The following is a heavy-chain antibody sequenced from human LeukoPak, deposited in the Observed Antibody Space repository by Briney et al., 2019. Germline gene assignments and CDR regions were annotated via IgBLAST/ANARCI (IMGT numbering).Heavy chain of an antibody. J-gene: IGHJ4*02. CDR3: ARDSGYLTPIDY. CDR2: ISSSSSYI. Sequence: PGGSLRLSCAASGFTFSSYSMNWVRQAPGKELEWVSSISSSSSYIYYADSVKGRFTISRDNAKNSLYLQMNSLRAEDTAVYYCARDSGYLTPIDYWGQGTLVTVSS. D-gene: IGHD5-12*01. CDR1: GFTFSSYS. V-gene: IGHV3-21*01.